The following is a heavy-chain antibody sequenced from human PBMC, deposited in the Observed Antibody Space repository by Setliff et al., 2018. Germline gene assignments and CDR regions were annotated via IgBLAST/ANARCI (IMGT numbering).Heavy chain of an antibody. V-gene: IGHV4-61*02. D-gene: IGHD3-22*01. CDR2: IYTSGST. CDR3: ARDPHYDPTYSLPGHAFDF. J-gene: IGHJ3*01. CDR1: GGSVSSGSYY. Sequence: SETLSLTCTVSGGSVSSGSYYWSWIRQPAGKGLEWIGRIYTSGSTYYNPTLNSRVTMSVDTSKNQFSLMLTSVTAADTAVYYCARDPHYDPTYSLPGHAFDFWGQGIMVTVSS.